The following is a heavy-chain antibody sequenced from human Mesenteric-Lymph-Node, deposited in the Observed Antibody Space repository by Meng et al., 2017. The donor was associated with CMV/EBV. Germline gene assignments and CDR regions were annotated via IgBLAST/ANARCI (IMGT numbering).Heavy chain of an antibody. D-gene: IGHD6-19*01. J-gene: IGHJ3*02. CDR3: ARGLAGNTPDAFDI. Sequence: SETLSLTCTVSAYSISSDYYWGWIRQPPGKGLEWIGSIYHSGSTYYNPSLKSRVTVSVDASKNQFSLKLSSVTAADTAVYYCARGLAGNTPDAFDIWSQGTMVTV. CDR2: IYHSGST. V-gene: IGHV4-38-2*02. CDR1: AYSISSDYY.